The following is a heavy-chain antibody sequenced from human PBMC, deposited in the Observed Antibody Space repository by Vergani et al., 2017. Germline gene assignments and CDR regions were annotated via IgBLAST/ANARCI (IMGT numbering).Heavy chain of an antibody. D-gene: IGHD3-10*01. CDR2: IHHSGDT. CDR3: ARHRGSGGFFPSSYFYGMDV. CDR1: DSSIMTNPY. Sequence: QVQLQESGPGLVKPSETLTLTCDVSDSSIMTNPYWGWFRQSPGKGLEWIGCIHHSGDTHYNSSLKSRVSISIVSSSKFSLSLTSVTAADTAIYYYARHRGSGGFFPSSYFYGMDVWGHGTTVTGAS. J-gene: IGHJ6*02. V-gene: IGHV4-38-2*01.